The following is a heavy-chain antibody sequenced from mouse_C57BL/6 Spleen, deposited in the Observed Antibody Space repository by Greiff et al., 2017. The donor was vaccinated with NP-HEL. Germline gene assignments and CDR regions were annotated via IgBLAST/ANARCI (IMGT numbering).Heavy chain of an antibody. CDR3: ARGGVSYYLDY. Sequence: QVQLKQPGAELVKPGASVTLSCKASGYTFTSYWMHWVKQRPGQGLEWIGMIHPNSGSTNYTEKFKSKATLTVDNSSSTAYMQLSSLTSEDAAVYYCARGGVSYYLDYWGQGTTLTVSS. J-gene: IGHJ2*01. CDR2: IHPNSGST. CDR1: GYTFTSYW. V-gene: IGHV1-64*01. D-gene: IGHD6-2*01.